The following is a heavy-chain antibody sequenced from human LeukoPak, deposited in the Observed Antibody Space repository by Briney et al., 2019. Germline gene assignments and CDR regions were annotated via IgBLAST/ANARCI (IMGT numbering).Heavy chain of an antibody. J-gene: IGHJ4*02. CDR2: ISSSSTYI. V-gene: IGHV3-21*01. CDR3: ARDPPSRGTRYFDY. CDR1: GFTFNTYS. Sequence: PGGSLRLSCAASGFTFNTYSMTWVRQAPGKGLEWVSSISSSSTYIYYADSVKGRFTISRDNAKNSLYLQMNSLRAEDTAVYYCARDPPSRGTRYFDYWGQGTLVTVSS. D-gene: IGHD3-16*01.